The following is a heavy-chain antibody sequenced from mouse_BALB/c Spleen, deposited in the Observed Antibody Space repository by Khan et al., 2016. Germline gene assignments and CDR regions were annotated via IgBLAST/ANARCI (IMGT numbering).Heavy chain of an antibody. Sequence: QIQLVQSGPELKKPGETVKISCKASGYIFTNFGINWVRQAPGKGLEWMDWINTNTGETTYADDFKGRFAFSLENSASTAYLQINNLKNEDTGRYFCSTGITTVNATRWDYWGQGTTLTVSS. CDR1: GYIFTNFG. CDR2: INTNTGET. J-gene: IGHJ2*01. CDR3: STGITTVNATRWDY. V-gene: IGHV9-3-1*01. D-gene: IGHD1-1*01.